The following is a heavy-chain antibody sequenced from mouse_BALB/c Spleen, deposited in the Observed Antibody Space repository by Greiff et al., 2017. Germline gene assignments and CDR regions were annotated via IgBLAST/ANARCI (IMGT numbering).Heavy chain of an antibody. CDR2: IWGDGST. CDR1: GFSLTGYG. J-gene: IGHJ4*01. Sequence: QVQLQQSGPGLVAPSQSLSITCTVSGFSLTGYGVNWVRQPPGKGLEWLGMIWGDGSTDYNSALKSRLSISKDNSKSQVFLKMNSLQSDDTARYYCARDRGRYGTGAMDYWVKEPQSPSPQ. D-gene: IGHD1-1*01. CDR3: ARDRGRYGTGAMDY. V-gene: IGHV2-6-7*01.